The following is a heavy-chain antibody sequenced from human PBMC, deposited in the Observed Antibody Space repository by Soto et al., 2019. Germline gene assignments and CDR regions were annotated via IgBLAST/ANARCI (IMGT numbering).Heavy chain of an antibody. CDR3: ARGGDVTIFGVAPMATEGMDV. CDR1: GYTFTSYG. Sequence: ASVKVSCKASGYTFTSYGISWVRQAPGQGLEWMGWISAYNGNTNYAQKLQGRVTMTTDTSTSTAYMELRSLRSDDTAVYYCARGGDVTIFGVAPMATEGMDVWGQGTTVTVYS. V-gene: IGHV1-18*01. J-gene: IGHJ6*02. CDR2: ISAYNGNT. D-gene: IGHD3-3*01.